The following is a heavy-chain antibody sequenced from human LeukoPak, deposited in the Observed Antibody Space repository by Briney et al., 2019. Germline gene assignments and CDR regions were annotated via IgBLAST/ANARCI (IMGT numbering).Heavy chain of an antibody. CDR1: GGSLSGYY. CDR3: ARSPPLEWLLFDYYYYGMDV. Sequence: SETLSLTCAVYGGSLSGYYWSWIRQPPGKGLEWIGEINHSGSTNYNPSLKSRVTISVDTSKNQFSLKLSSVTAADTAVYYCARSPPLEWLLFDYYYYGMDVWGQGTTVTVSS. D-gene: IGHD3-3*01. J-gene: IGHJ6*02. CDR2: INHSGST. V-gene: IGHV4-34*01.